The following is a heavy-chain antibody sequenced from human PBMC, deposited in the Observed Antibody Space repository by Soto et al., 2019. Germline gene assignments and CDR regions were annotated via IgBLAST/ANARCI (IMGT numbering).Heavy chain of an antibody. D-gene: IGHD5-18*01. V-gene: IGHV3-33*01. CDR2: IWYDGSKK. CDR1: GFTFSIYG. CDR3: ARDTSAMVPYYFDL. J-gene: IGHJ4*02. Sequence: QVQLVESGGGVVQPGRSLRLSCAASGFTFSIYGLHWVRQAPGKGLEWVAVIWYDGSKKYYADSVKGRFTISRDNSNNTLYLQMNSLRAEDMAVYYCARDTSAMVPYYFDLWGQGTLVTVSS.